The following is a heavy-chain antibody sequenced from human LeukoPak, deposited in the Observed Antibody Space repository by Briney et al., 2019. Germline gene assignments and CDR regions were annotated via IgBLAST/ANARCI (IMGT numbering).Heavy chain of an antibody. CDR3: ARGGVIAVARRSWFDP. J-gene: IGHJ5*02. D-gene: IGHD6-19*01. CDR1: GGSFSGYY. Sequence: PSGTLSLTCAVYGGSFSGYYWSWIRQPPGKGLEWIGEINHSGSTNYNPSLKSRVTISVDTPKNQFSLKLSSVTAADTAVYYCARGGVIAVARRSWFDPWGQGTLVTVSS. CDR2: INHSGST. V-gene: IGHV4-34*01.